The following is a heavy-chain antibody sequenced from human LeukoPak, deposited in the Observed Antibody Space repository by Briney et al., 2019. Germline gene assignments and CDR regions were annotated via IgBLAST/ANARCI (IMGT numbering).Heavy chain of an antibody. V-gene: IGHV1-2*02. CDR2: INPNSGGT. CDR3: ARGYYDILTGRPRDWFDP. Sequence: ASVKVSCKASGYTFTGYYMHWVRQAPGQGLEWMGWINPNSGGTNYAQKFQGRVTMTRDTSISTAYMELSRLRSDDTVVYYCARGYYDILTGRPRDWFDPWGQGTLVTVSS. J-gene: IGHJ5*02. D-gene: IGHD3-9*01. CDR1: GYTFTGYY.